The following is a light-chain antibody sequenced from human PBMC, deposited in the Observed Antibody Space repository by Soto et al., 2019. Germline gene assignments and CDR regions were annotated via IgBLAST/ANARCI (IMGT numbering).Light chain of an antibody. CDR1: QAINNF. V-gene: IGKV1-27*01. CDR3: QKHNNAPRT. CDR2: AAS. J-gene: IGKJ1*01. Sequence: DIQMTQSPSSLSASIGDRVTITCRASQAINNFLAWYQQKPGKAPKLLIYAASTLHSGVPSRFSGSGSGTDFTLTISGLQPEDVATYYCQKHNNAPRTFGQGTRVEIK.